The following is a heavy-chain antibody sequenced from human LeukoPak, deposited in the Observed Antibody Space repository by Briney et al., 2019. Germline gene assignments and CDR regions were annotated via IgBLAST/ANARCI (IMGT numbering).Heavy chain of an antibody. CDR3: APTDYDILTALGDCFDP. CDR2: IIPILGIA. D-gene: IGHD3-9*01. J-gene: IGHJ5*02. CDR1: GGTFIRYA. Sequence: SVNVSCKASGGTFIRYAISWVRQAPGQGREWMGRIIPILGIANYAQKFQGRVTITAHKSTSTAYMELSSLRSEDTAAYYCAPTDYDILTALGDCFDPSGQGTLVTVSS. V-gene: IGHV1-69*04.